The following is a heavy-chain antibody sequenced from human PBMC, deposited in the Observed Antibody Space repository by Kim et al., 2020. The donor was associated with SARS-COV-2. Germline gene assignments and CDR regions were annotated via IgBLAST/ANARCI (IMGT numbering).Heavy chain of an antibody. J-gene: IGHJ4*02. V-gene: IGHV3-53*01. Sequence: ASSVQGRFTISRDNSKNTLYLQMNSRRAEDTAVYYCARGSGSGWSYYFDYWGQGTLVTVSS. D-gene: IGHD6-19*01. CDR3: ARGSGSGWSYYFDY.